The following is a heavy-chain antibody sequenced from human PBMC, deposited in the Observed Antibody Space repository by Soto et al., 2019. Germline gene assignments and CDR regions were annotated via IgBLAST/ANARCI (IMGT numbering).Heavy chain of an antibody. J-gene: IGHJ5*02. CDR2: IYSGGST. CDR1: GFTVSSNY. Sequence: EVQLVETGGGLIQPGGSLRLSCAASGFTVSSNYMNWVRQAPGKGLEWVSVIYSGGSTYYADSVKGRFTISRDNSKNTLYLQMNSLRSEDTAVYYCARRHWFDPWGQGTLVTVSS. CDR3: ARRHWFDP. V-gene: IGHV3-53*02.